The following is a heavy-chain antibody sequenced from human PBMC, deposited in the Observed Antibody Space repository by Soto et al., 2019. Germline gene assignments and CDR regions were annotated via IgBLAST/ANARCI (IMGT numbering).Heavy chain of an antibody. CDR2: VYSSGTT. CDR3: ARDIRGYSRAFDF. Sequence: SETLSLTCTVSGDSVTSDNYYWTWIRQPPGKGLEWIGYVYSSGTTNYNPSLRSRVTISLDTSRNQFSLKLTSVTAADTALYYCARDIRGYSRAFDFWGQGTLVTVSS. V-gene: IGHV4-61*01. J-gene: IGHJ4*02. CDR1: GDSVTSDNYY. D-gene: IGHD5-12*01.